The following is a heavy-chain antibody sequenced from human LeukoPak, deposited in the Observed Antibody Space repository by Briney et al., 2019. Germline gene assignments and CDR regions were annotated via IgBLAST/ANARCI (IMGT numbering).Heavy chain of an antibody. V-gene: IGHV1-58*02. J-gene: IGHJ4*02. CDR2: IVVGSGNT. CDR3: AADVIYESD. CDR1: GFTFSNSA. D-gene: IGHD2/OR15-2a*01. Sequence: ASVKVSCEASGFTFSNSAMQWVRQARGQRLEWIGWIVVGSGNTNYAQKFQERVTITRDMSTSTAYMELSSLRSEDTAMYYCAADVIYESDWGQGTLVTVSS.